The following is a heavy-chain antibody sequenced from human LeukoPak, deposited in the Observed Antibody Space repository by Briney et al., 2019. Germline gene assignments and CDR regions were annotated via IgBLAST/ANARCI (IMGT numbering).Heavy chain of an antibody. CDR2: IYSGGST. CDR1: GFTFSSYS. J-gene: IGHJ4*02. CDR3: ASTDTAMAPFDY. Sequence: PGGSLRLSCAASGFTFSSYSMNWVRQAPGKGLEWVSVIYSGGSTYYADSVKGRFTISRDNSKNTLYLQMNSLRAEDTAVYYCASTDTAMAPFDYWGQGTLVTVSS. D-gene: IGHD5-18*01. V-gene: IGHV3-53*01.